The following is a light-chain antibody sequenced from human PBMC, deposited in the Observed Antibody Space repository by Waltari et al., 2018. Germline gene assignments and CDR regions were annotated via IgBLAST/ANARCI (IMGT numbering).Light chain of an antibody. CDR3: CSYAGTNTRV. Sequence: QSALTQPASVSGSPGQSITVSCTGTNSDVGSYNLVSWYQQHPGKAPKLLIYEITKRPSGFLKCFTGSKSGNTASRTIAGLPAEEGADYDCCSYAGTNTRVFWGGTKQSV. CDR2: EIT. CDR1: NSDVGSYNL. J-gene: IGLJ2*01. V-gene: IGLV2-23*02.